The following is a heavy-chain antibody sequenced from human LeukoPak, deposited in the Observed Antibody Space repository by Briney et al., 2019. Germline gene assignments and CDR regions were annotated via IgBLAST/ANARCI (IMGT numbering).Heavy chain of an antibody. CDR1: GYTFTSYG. J-gene: IGHJ4*02. CDR3: ATQRGYYDSSGYLGY. Sequence: SVKVSCKASGYTFTSYGISWVRQAPGQGLEWMGWISAYNGNTNYAQKLQGRVTMTTDTSTSTAYMELRSLRSDDTAVYYCATQRGYYDSSGYLGYWGQGTLVTVSS. V-gene: IGHV1-18*01. CDR2: ISAYNGNT. D-gene: IGHD3-22*01.